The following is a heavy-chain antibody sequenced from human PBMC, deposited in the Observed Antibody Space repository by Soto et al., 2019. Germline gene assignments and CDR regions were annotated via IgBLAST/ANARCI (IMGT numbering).Heavy chain of an antibody. Sequence: QVQLQQWGAGLLKPSETLSLTCAVYSGSFSGYYWSWIRQSPGKGLEWIGEITHRGFTNYNPSLKSRGTMSADTSKNHFSLNLTSVTAADTAVYYCARFPFSTSSWSNPRYFDSWGQGTLVTVSS. CDR3: ARFPFSTSSWSNPRYFDS. J-gene: IGHJ4*02. CDR2: ITHRGFT. CDR1: SGSFSGYY. D-gene: IGHD6-13*01. V-gene: IGHV4-34*01.